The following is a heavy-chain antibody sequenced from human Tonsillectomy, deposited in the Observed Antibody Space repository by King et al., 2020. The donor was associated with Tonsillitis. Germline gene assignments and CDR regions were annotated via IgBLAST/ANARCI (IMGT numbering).Heavy chain of an antibody. D-gene: IGHD3-22*01. CDR2: FYYSGYT. CDR1: GGSISGSSYY. V-gene: IGHV4-39*01. Sequence: QLQESGPGLVKPSETLSLTCSVSGGSISGSSYYCDWIRQPPGKGLEWIGTFYYSGYTHYNPSLKSRVTISVDTSRNQFSLNLSSVTAADTAVYYCARHRGATSGYYQKPPDNWGQGTLVTVSS. CDR3: ARHRGATSGYYQKPPDN. J-gene: IGHJ4*02.